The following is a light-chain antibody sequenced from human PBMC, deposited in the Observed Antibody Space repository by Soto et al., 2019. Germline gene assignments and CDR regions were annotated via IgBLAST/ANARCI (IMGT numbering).Light chain of an antibody. CDR3: AAWDDSLNGVI. J-gene: IGLJ2*01. V-gene: IGLV1-44*01. Sequence: QSVLTQPPSASGTPGQRITISCSGSSSNIGSHTVNWHQQLPGTAPKLLIFSNNERPSGVPDRFSCSKSGTSASLAISGLQSGDEADYYCAAWDDSLNGVIFGGGTKLTVL. CDR1: SSNIGSHT. CDR2: SNN.